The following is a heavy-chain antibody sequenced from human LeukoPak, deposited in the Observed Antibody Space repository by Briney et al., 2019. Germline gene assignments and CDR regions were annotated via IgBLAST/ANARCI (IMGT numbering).Heavy chain of an antibody. CDR1: GYSISSGYY. V-gene: IGHV4-38-2*02. J-gene: IGHJ4*02. CDR3: ARVTGYVMEDYFDY. D-gene: IGHD6-13*01. Sequence: PSETLSLTCTVSGYSISSGYYWGWIRQPPGKGLEWIGSIYHSGSTYYNPSLKSRVTISVDTSKNQFSLKLRSVTAADTAVYYCARVTGYVMEDYFDYWGQGTLVTVSS. CDR2: IYHSGST.